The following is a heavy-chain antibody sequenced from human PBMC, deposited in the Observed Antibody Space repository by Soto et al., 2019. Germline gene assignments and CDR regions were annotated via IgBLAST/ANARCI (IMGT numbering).Heavy chain of an antibody. Sequence: QVHLMQSGAEVKSPGASVRVSCKASGYTFSSYGVSWVRQAPGQGLEFMGWISVYNGHTNYAQKFQGRVTMTTDTSTSTGYMEVRSLRSADTAVYFCARCDFGDDVPPLDDWRQGTLVTVSA. V-gene: IGHV1-18*01. D-gene: IGHD4-17*01. CDR1: GYTFSSYG. J-gene: IGHJ4*02. CDR3: ARCDFGDDVPPLDD. CDR2: ISVYNGHT.